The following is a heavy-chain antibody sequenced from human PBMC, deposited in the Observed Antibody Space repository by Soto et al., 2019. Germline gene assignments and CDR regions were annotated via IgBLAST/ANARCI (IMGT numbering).Heavy chain of an antibody. CDR3: ARQIYTSTWYNWFDP. Sequence: QALSVTCSFSGGSISDSSSYWGWIRQPPGKGLEWIGSIYYSGNTYYNPSLKSRVILFVDKSKNQFSLRLISVTAADTAVYYCARQIYTSTWYNWFDPWGQGTLVTVSS. CDR2: IYYSGNT. J-gene: IGHJ5*02. CDR1: GGSISDSSSY. V-gene: IGHV4-39*01. D-gene: IGHD2-2*02.